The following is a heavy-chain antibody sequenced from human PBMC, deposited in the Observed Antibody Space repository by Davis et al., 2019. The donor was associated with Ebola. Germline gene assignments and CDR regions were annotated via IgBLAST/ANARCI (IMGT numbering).Heavy chain of an antibody. D-gene: IGHD6-19*01. V-gene: IGHV3-66*02. CDR1: GISFSNYG. Sequence: GESLKISCAASGISFSNYGMFWVRQAPGKGLEWVSVIYGGGGTYYADSVKGRFTISRGNSKNTLYLQMNSLRAEDTAVYYCAGPSGCPVYWGQGTLVTVSS. CDR3: AGPSGCPVY. J-gene: IGHJ4*02. CDR2: IYGGGGT.